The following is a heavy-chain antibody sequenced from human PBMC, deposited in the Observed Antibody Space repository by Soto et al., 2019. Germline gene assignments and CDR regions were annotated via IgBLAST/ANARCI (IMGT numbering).Heavy chain of an antibody. CDR1: GGSISSGGYY. D-gene: IGHD1-26*01. J-gene: IGHJ4*02. CDR3: ARGPRVGATPY. V-gene: IGHV4-31*03. CDR2: IYYSGST. Sequence: PSETLSLTCTVSGGSISSGGYYWSWIRQHPGKGLEWIGYIYYSGSTYCNPSLKSRVTISVDTSKNQFSLKLSSVTAADTAVYYCARGPRVGATPYWGQGTLVTVSS.